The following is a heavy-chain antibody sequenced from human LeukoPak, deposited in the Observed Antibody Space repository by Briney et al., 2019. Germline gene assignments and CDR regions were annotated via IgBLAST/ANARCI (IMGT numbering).Heavy chain of an antibody. CDR3: ARTDYDFWSGYYSTDY. CDR1: GGSISSGDYY. Sequence: TSQTLSLTXTVSGGSISSGDYYWSWIRQPPGKGLEWIGYIYYSGSTYYNPSLKSRVTISVDTSKNQFSLKLGSVTAADTAVYYCARTDYDFWSGYYSTDYWGQGTLVTVSS. CDR2: IYYSGST. J-gene: IGHJ4*02. D-gene: IGHD3-3*01. V-gene: IGHV4-30-4*08.